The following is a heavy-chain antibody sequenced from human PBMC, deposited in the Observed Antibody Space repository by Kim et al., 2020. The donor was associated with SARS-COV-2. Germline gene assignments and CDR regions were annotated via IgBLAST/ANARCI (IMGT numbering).Heavy chain of an antibody. D-gene: IGHD3-9*01. V-gene: IGHV4-39*07. CDR1: GGSISSSSYY. CDR3: ARGAFSRYFDTAYYFDY. Sequence: SETLSLTCTVSGGSISSSSYYWGWIRQPPGKGLEWIGSIYYSGSTYYNPSLKSRVTISVDTSKNQFSLKLSSVTAADMAVYYCARGAFSRYFDTAYYFDYWGQGTLVTVSS. J-gene: IGHJ4*02. CDR2: IYYSGST.